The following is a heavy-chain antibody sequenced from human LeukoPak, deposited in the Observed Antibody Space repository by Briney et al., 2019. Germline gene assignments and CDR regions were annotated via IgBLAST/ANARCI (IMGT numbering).Heavy chain of an antibody. D-gene: IGHD6-13*01. Sequence: PGGSLRLSCAASGFTFSSYSMNWVRQAPGKGLEWVPSISSSSSYIYYADSVKGRFTISRDNAKNSLYLQMNSLRAEDTAVYYCAREGLSWSFGSRWYFDYWGQGTLVTVSS. CDR3: AREGLSWSFGSRWYFDY. V-gene: IGHV3-21*01. J-gene: IGHJ4*02. CDR2: ISSSSSYI. CDR1: GFTFSSYS.